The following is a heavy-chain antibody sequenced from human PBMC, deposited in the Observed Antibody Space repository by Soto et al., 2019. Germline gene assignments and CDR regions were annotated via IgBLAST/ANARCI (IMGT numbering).Heavy chain of an antibody. Sequence: QVQLQESGPGLVKPSETLSLTCTVSGGSISSYYWSWIRQPPGKGLEWIGYIYYSGSTNYNPSLKSRVTISVDTSKNQFSLKLSSVTAADTAVYYCATTEHRYDILTGYYKAYYYYMDVWGKGTTVTVSS. J-gene: IGHJ6*03. CDR3: ATTEHRYDILTGYYKAYYYYMDV. CDR1: GGSISSYY. D-gene: IGHD3-9*01. V-gene: IGHV4-59*01. CDR2: IYYSGST.